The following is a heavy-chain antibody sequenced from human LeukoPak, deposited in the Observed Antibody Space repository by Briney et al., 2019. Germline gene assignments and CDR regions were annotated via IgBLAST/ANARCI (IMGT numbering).Heavy chain of an antibody. Sequence: GASVKVSCKASGYTFTGYYMHWVRQAPGQGLEWMGWINPNSGGTNYAQKFQGRVTMTRDTSISTAYMELSSLRSEDTAVYYCASPGYCSGGSCYRGGFDYWGQGTLVTVSS. CDR3: ASPGYCSGGSCYRGGFDY. J-gene: IGHJ4*02. CDR2: INPNSGGT. V-gene: IGHV1-2*02. CDR1: GYTFTGYY. D-gene: IGHD2-15*01.